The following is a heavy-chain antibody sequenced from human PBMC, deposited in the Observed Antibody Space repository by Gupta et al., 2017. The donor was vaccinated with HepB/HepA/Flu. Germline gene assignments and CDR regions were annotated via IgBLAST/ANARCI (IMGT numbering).Heavy chain of an antibody. D-gene: IGHD3-9*01. V-gene: IGHV3-7*01. CDR2: INPDGNEK. Sequence: EVQLPDSGGGLFQPGGTLRPSRAHSGFTFSQSWMNWVRQAPGKGLELVANINPDGNEKRYVDSVRGRFTTSRDNADNTVYLQMNSLRAEDTAVYYCAIFDARVNYWGQGTLVTGSS. J-gene: IGHJ4*02. CDR1: GFTFSQSW. CDR3: AIFDARVNY.